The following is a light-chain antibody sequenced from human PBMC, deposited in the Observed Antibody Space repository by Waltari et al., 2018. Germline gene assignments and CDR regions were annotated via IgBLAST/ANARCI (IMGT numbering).Light chain of an antibody. V-gene: IGKV3-15*01. J-gene: IGKJ1*01. CDR2: NGA. CDR1: QSSSTN. Sequence: ERVMTQSPDILSASPGETVTLPCRASQSSSTNVAWYQHKPGQAPRLLISNGATRHTGIPATFSGSGSGTEFTLTISSLQPEDFAVYFCQQYDDWPATFGQGTKVDI. CDR3: QQYDDWPAT.